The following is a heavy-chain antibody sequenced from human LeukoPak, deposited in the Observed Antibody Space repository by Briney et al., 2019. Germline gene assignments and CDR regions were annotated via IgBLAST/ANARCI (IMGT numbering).Heavy chain of an antibody. J-gene: IGHJ3*02. Sequence: GGSLRLSCAASGFTFNRYGMSWVRQAPGKGLEWVSAISGSGGTSYYAYSVKGRFTISRDNAKNSLYLQMNSLRAEDTAVYLCAREVKRLGCAFDIWGQGTIGTVSS. V-gene: IGHV3-23*01. CDR2: ISGSGGTS. D-gene: IGHD4-17*01. CDR1: GFTFNRYG. CDR3: AREVKRLGCAFDI.